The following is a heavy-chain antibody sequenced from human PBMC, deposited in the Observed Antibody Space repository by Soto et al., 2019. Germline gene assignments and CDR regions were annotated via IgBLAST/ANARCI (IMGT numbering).Heavy chain of an antibody. D-gene: IGHD2-2*01. CDR2: INPNSGGT. Sequence: VASVKVSCKASGYTFTGYYMHWVRQAPGQGLEWMGWINPNSGGTNYAQKFQGWVTMTRDTSISTAYMELSRLRSDDTAVYYCARIGYCSSTSCYGFDIWGQGTMVTVSS. V-gene: IGHV1-2*04. J-gene: IGHJ3*02. CDR1: GYTFTGYY. CDR3: ARIGYCSSTSCYGFDI.